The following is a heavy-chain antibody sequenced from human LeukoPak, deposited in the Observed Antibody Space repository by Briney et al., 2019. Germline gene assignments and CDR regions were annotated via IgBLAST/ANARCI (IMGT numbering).Heavy chain of an antibody. D-gene: IGHD1-26*01. J-gene: IGHJ3*02. Sequence: ASVKISCKVSGYTFTDYYMHWVQQAPGEGLEWMGLVDPEDGETIYAEKFQGRVTITADTSTDTAYMELSSLRSEDTAVYYCAPQRSYGAFDIWGQGTMVTVSS. CDR2: VDPEDGET. V-gene: IGHV1-69-2*01. CDR1: GYTFTDYY. CDR3: APQRSYGAFDI.